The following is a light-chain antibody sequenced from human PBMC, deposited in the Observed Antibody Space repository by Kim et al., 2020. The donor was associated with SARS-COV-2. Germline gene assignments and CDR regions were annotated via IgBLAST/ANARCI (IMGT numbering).Light chain of an antibody. CDR2: DAS. CDR3: QQYDNLPPALT. Sequence: VGDRGTITCQASQDINNYLNWYQQKPGKAPKVLIYDASNLETGVPARFSGSGFGTDFTLTISSLQPEDIATYYCQQYDNLPPALTFGGGTKVDIK. J-gene: IGKJ4*01. V-gene: IGKV1-33*01. CDR1: QDINNY.